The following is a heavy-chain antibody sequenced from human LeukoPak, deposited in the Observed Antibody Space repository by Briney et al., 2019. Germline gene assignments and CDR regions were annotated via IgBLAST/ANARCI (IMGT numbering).Heavy chain of an antibody. J-gene: IGHJ4*02. CDR2: ISSSSSTI. CDR1: GFTFSSYS. Sequence: GGSLRLSCAASGFTFSSYSMNWVRQAPGKGLEWVSYISSSSSTIYHADSVKGRFTISRDNAKNSLYLQMNSLRDEDTAVYYCARVAGATFYDLIVYWGQGTLVTVSS. CDR3: ARVAGATFYDLIVY. D-gene: IGHD2/OR15-2a*01. V-gene: IGHV3-48*02.